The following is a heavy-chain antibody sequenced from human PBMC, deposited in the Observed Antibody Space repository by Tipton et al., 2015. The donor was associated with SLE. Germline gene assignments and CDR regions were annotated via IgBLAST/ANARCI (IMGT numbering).Heavy chain of an antibody. Sequence: QLVQSEGGLVKPGESLRLSCAASGFTFSSYSMNWVRQAPGKGLEWVSSISSSSSYIYYADSVKGRFTISRDNAKNSLYLQMNSLRAEDTAVYYCARWDTTGAFDIWGQGTMVTVSS. D-gene: IGHD5-18*01. J-gene: IGHJ3*02. CDR1: GFTFSSYS. CDR3: ARWDTTGAFDI. CDR2: ISSSSSYI. V-gene: IGHV3-21*01.